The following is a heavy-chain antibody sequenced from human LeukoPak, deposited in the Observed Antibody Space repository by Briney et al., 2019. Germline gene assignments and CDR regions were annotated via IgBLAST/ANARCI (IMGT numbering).Heavy chain of an antibody. CDR2: IIPIFGTA. CDR3: ARELQSNNWFDP. V-gene: IGHV1-69*05. D-gene: IGHD4-11*01. Sequence: ASVKVSCKASGGTFSSYAISWVRQAPGQGLEWMGGIIPIFGTANYAQKFQGRVTITTDESTSTAYMELSSLRSEDTAVYSCARELQSNNWFDPWGQGTLVTVSS. J-gene: IGHJ5*02. CDR1: GGTFSSYA.